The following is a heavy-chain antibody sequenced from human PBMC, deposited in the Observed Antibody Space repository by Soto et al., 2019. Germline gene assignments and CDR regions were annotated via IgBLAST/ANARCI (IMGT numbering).Heavy chain of an antibody. J-gene: IGHJ4*02. CDR3: VRDQWSVASTTDS. V-gene: IGHV6-1*01. CDR2: TYYRSKWYT. CDR1: GDSVSSNSAA. D-gene: IGHD6-19*01. Sequence: PSQTLPLTCAISGDSVSSNSAAWNWIRESPSRGLEWLGRTYYRSKWYTDYAVSVKSRITINPDTSKNQFSLQLNSVTPEDTAVYYCVRDQWSVASTTDSWGPGTLVTLS.